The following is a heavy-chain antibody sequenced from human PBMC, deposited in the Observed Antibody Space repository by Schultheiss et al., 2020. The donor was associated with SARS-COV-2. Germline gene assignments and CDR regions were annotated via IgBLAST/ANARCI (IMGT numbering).Heavy chain of an antibody. Sequence: SETLSLTCAVSGGSISSSNWWSWVRQPPGKGLEWIGEIYHSGSTYSNPSVKSRVTISVDRSKNQFSLKLSSVTAADTAVYYCAREAAAAAGGWFDPWGQGTLVTVSS. J-gene: IGHJ5*02. CDR1: GGSISSSNW. D-gene: IGHD6-13*01. V-gene: IGHV4-4*02. CDR3: AREAAAAAGGWFDP. CDR2: IYHSGST.